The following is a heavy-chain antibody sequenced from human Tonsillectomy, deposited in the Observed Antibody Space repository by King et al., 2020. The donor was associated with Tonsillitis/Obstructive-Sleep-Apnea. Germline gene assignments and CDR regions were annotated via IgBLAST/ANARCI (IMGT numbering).Heavy chain of an antibody. CDR3: ARDSHLGLDIVVVPVARGLFDS. D-gene: IGHD2-2*01. CDR2: ISYDGSNR. J-gene: IGHJ4*02. CDR1: GFTFSSYP. Sequence: QVQLVESGGGVVQPGRSLRLSCAASGFTFSSYPMHWVRQAPGKGLEWVAVISYDGSNRFYADSVKGRFTISRDNSKNTLYLEMKSLRAEDTAVYYCARDSHLGLDIVVVPVARGLFDSWGQGTLVTVSS. V-gene: IGHV3-30*04.